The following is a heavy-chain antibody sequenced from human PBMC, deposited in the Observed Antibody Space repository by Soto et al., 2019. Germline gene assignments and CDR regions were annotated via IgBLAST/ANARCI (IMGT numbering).Heavy chain of an antibody. D-gene: IGHD2-15*01. Sequence: EMQVLESGGGFVQPGGSLRLSCAASGFAFSNCHMHWVRQAPGTGLQWVSTIGGDGGGIHYADSVKGRFTVARDNSKNTLYLQMNGLRNDDTAIYYCSKRYRSAWEAGMDVWGQGTKVTFSS. V-gene: IGHV3-23*01. CDR3: SKRYRSAWEAGMDV. CDR1: GFAFSNCH. J-gene: IGHJ6*02. CDR2: IGGDGGGI.